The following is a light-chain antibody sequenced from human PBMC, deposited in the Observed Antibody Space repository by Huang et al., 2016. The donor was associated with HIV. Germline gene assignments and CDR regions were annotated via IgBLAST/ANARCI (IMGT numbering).Light chain of an antibody. CDR1: QTLSTW. CDR2: AAS. CDR3: QQYNNYVT. J-gene: IGKJ1*01. Sequence: DIQMTQSPSTLSASVGDTVTITCRASQTLSTWLAWYQQKPGKAPKLLIYAASSLESGVPSRFSGSGSGTEFTLTISSLQPDDSATYYCQQYNNYVTFGQGTKVEI. V-gene: IGKV1-5*03.